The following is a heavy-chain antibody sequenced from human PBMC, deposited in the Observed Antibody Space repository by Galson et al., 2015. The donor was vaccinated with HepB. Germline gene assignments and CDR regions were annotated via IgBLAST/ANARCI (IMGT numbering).Heavy chain of an antibody. D-gene: IGHD6-13*01. J-gene: IGHJ4*01. CDR3: ASPSAEFSTWYYFDR. CDR2: ISGGSGYI. Sequence: SLRLSCAASGFTFSTYAMNWVRQAPGKGLEWVASISGGSGYIYYADSVKGRFTISRDNAKNSLFLQMNSLRVEDTAIYYCASPSAEFSTWYYFDRWGHGTLVTVSS. CDR1: GFTFSTYA. V-gene: IGHV3-21*01.